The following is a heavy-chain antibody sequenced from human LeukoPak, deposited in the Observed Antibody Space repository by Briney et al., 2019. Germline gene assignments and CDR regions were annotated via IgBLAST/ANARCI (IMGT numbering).Heavy chain of an antibody. CDR3: ARVESVVPAAIWYYFDY. CDR1: GGSFSGYY. Sequence: SETLSLTCAVYGGSFSGYYWSWLRQPPGKGLEWIGEINHSGSTNYNPSLKSRVTISVDTSKNQFSLKLSSVTAADTAVYYCARVESVVPAAIWYYFDYWGQGTLVTVSS. V-gene: IGHV4-34*01. D-gene: IGHD2-2*02. J-gene: IGHJ4*02. CDR2: INHSGST.